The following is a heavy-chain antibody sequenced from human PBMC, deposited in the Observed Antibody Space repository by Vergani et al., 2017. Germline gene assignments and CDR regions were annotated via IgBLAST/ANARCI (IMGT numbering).Heavy chain of an antibody. CDR2: IHPADSDT. V-gene: IGHV5-51*03. D-gene: IGHD3-22*01. CDR3: ARLYGRDSSGSKYFDY. CDR1: EYSFGNYW. J-gene: IGHJ4*02. Sequence: EVALVQSGPEMRKPGESLKISCKGSEYSFGNYWIGWVRPMPGKGLEWMGIIHPADSDTRYSPSFQGQVTISVDKSISTAYLQRSSLRASDSALYYCARLYGRDSSGSKYFDYWGQGTLVTVSS.